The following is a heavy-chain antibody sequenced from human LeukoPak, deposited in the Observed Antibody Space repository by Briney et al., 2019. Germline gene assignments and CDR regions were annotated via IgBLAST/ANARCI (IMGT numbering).Heavy chain of an antibody. J-gene: IGHJ3*02. V-gene: IGHV3-30*02. Sequence: PGGSLRLSCAASGFTFSSYGVHWVRQAPGKGLEWVAFIRYDGSNKYYADSVKGRFTISRDNSKNTLYLQMNSLRAEDTAVYYCAKVDGSSPGLDAFDIWGQGAMVTVSS. CDR1: GFTFSSYG. CDR2: IRYDGSNK. D-gene: IGHD6-6*01. CDR3: AKVDGSSPGLDAFDI.